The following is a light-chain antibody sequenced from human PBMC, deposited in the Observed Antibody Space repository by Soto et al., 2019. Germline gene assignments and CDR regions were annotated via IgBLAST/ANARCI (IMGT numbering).Light chain of an antibody. Sequence: DIPLTPSPSSLSASLGDRVTIPCRARQSFYTHLNRYQQKPGNAPRLLMDAASRLQSWVPSRFSGSGSVTEFTLTISGLQPEEFATYYCQQSFTSTWTFGQGTKVEMK. CDR2: AAS. CDR1: QSFYTH. CDR3: QQSFTSTWT. J-gene: IGKJ1*01. V-gene: IGKV1-39*01.